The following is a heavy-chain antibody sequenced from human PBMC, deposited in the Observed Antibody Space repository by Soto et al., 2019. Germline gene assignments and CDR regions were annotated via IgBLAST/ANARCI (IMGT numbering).Heavy chain of an antibody. J-gene: IGHJ5*02. CDR2: IYYSGST. CDR1: GGSVSSGSYY. D-gene: IGHD2-8*02. Sequence: SETLSLTCTVSGGSVSSGSYYWSWIRQPPGKGLEWIGYIYYSGSTNYNPSLKSRVTISVDTSKNQFSLKLSSVTAADTAVYYCAKSVLVLEPFAFSWGQGTLVTVSS. CDR3: AKSVLVLEPFAFS. V-gene: IGHV4-61*01.